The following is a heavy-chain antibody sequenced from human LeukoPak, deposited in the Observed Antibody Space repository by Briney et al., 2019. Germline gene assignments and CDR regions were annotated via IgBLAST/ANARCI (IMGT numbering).Heavy chain of an antibody. J-gene: IGHJ4*02. CDR3: ARDFLLESPGDDFDF. Sequence: PGGSLRLSCAACGFSFSDKWTHWDRQVPGQGIMRVARINPDGSVTSCADSVKGRLTISRDHSKSSLYLEMNNLRVEDTALYYCARDFLLESPGDDFDFWGQGTLVTVSS. D-gene: IGHD1-1*01. V-gene: IGHV3-74*01. CDR1: GFSFSDKW. CDR2: INPDGSVT.